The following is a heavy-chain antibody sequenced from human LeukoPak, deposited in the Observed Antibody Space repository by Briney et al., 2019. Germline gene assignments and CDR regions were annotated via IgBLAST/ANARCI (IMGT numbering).Heavy chain of an antibody. J-gene: IGHJ5*02. D-gene: IGHD1-26*01. CDR2: IYHSGST. CDR3: AVRWDLGWFDP. V-gene: IGHV4-30-2*01. CDR1: GGSISSGGYY. Sequence: PSQTLSLTCTVSGGSISSGGYYWSWIRQPPGKGLEWIGYIYHSGSTYYNPSLKSRVTISVDRSKNQFSLRLSSVTAADTAVYYCAVRWDLGWFDPWGQGTLVTVSS.